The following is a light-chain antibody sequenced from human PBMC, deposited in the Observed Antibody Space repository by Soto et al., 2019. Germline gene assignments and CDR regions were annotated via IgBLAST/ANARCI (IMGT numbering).Light chain of an antibody. J-gene: IGKJ4*01. Sequence: MVLTQSPGTVSFSPGERSTLSCRSSQSVYNNYIAWYQQSPGQAPRVLIYGASTRATGTPDRFSGSGSGTDFTFTISRLEPEDSAVYYCQQYGNSVTFGGGTKVDIK. CDR1: QSVYNNY. CDR3: QQYGNSVT. V-gene: IGKV3-20*01. CDR2: GAS.